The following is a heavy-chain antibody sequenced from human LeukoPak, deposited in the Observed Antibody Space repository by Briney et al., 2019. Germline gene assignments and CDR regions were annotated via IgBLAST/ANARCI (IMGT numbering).Heavy chain of an antibody. CDR2: IIPILGIA. CDR3: AREGGDYSYRKYFDC. Sequence: ASVTVSCKASGGTFSSYTISWVRQAPGQGLERMGRIIPILGIANYAQKFQGRVTITADKSTSTAYMELSSPRSEDTAVYYCAREGGDYSYRKYFDCLGQGTLVTVSS. CDR1: GGTFSSYT. V-gene: IGHV1-69*02. J-gene: IGHJ4*02. D-gene: IGHD4-11*01.